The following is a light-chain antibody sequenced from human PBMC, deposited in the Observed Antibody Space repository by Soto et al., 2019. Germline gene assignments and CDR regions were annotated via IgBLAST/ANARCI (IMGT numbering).Light chain of an antibody. Sequence: DIVLTQSPDSLAVSLGEGATINCKFSQSVLYDSNNNNYLAWYQQKPGQPPQLLIYWAFTRESGVPGRFSGRGSGTDFTLTLSSPQAEDVAVYYCQQYYSTSINFGQGTRLEIK. V-gene: IGKV4-1*01. CDR3: QQYYSTSIN. CDR2: WAF. CDR1: QSVLYDSNNNNY. J-gene: IGKJ5*01.